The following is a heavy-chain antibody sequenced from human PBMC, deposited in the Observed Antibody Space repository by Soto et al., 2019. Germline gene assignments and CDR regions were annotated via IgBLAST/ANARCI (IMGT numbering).Heavy chain of an antibody. J-gene: IGHJ4*02. CDR1: GFTFSSYG. CDR3: AKLPGGYDYVWGSYRYWLGGWSAD. V-gene: IGHV3-30*18. CDR2: ISYDGSNK. D-gene: IGHD3-16*02. Sequence: QVQLVESGGGVVQPGRSLRLSCAASGFTFSSYGMHWVRQAPGKGLEWVAVISYDGSNKYYADSVKGRFTISRDNSKNTLYLQMNSLRAEDTAVYYCAKLPGGYDYVWGSYRYWLGGWSADWGQGTLVTVSS.